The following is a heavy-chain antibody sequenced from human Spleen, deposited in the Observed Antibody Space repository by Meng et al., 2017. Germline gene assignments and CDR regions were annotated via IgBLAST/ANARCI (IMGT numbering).Heavy chain of an antibody. J-gene: IGHJ6*02. CDR1: GFTFSDYY. Sequence: GGSLRLSCAASGFTFSDYYMSWIRQAPGKGLEWVSYISSYGSTIYYVDSVKGRFTISRDNAKNSLYLHMNSLRADDTAVYFCAREFEIVDTAMGHFYYYYGLDVWGQGNTVTVSS. CDR3: AREFEIVDTAMGHFYYYYGLDV. D-gene: IGHD5-18*01. CDR2: ISSYGSTI. V-gene: IGHV3-11*04.